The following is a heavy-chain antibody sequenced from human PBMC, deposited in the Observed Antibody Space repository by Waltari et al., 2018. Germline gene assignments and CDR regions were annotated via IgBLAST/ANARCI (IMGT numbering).Heavy chain of an antibody. Sequence: QVQLVQSGAEVKRPGASVTVSCKASGFTFSNFYMHWVRQAPGQGLEWMGIINPRGGHTNYAQQFQGRITVTRDTSTSKTYMELRTLESDDTAVYYCARDQRAVPTASIYAFEIWGQGTVVTVSS. CDR3: ARDQRAVPTASIYAFEI. CDR2: INPRGGHT. V-gene: IGHV1-46*01. J-gene: IGHJ3*02. CDR1: GFTFSNFY. D-gene: IGHD6-19*01.